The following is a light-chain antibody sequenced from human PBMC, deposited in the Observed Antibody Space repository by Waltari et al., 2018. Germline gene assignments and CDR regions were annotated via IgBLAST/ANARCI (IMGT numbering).Light chain of an antibody. CDR1: RSLLHSNGYNY. CDR2: LGS. CDR3: MQASHTPSVA. J-gene: IGKJ4*01. Sequence: DIVMTQSPVSLPITPGEPATIPGRSSRSLLHSNGYNYLDWYLQKPGQSPRLLIYLGSTRASGVPDRFSGSGSGTDFTLRISRVEAEDVGVYYCMQASHTPSVAFGGGTKVEIK. V-gene: IGKV2-28*01.